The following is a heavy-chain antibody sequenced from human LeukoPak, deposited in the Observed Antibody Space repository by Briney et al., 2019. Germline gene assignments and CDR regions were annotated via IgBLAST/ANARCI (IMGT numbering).Heavy chain of an antibody. V-gene: IGHV4-39*07. CDR2: IYYSGST. D-gene: IGHD3-22*01. CDR1: GGSISSSSYY. Sequence: PSETLSLTCTVTGGSISSSSYYWGWIRQPPGKGLEWIGSIYYSGSTYYNPSLKSRVTISVDTSKNQFSLKLSSVTAADTAVYYCARVGGYYYDSSGYYYFDYRGQGTLVTVSS. J-gene: IGHJ4*02. CDR3: ARVGGYYYDSSGYYYFDY.